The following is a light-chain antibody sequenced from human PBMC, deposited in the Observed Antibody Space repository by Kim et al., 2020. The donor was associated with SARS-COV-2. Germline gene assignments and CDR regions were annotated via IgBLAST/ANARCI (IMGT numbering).Light chain of an antibody. J-gene: IGLJ2*01. CDR2: YDS. CDR1: NIGSKS. Sequence: SYELTQPPSVSVAPGKTARITCGGNNIGSKSVHWYRQKPGQAPVLVIYYDSDRPSGIPERFSGSNSGNTATLTISRVEAGDEADYYCQVWDSCSDHVVFG. V-gene: IGLV3-21*04. CDR3: QVWDSCSDHVV.